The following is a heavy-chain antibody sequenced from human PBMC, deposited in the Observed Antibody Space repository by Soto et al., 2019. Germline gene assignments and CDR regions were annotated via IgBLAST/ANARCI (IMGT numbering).Heavy chain of an antibody. CDR3: ARVSGWYFLDY. Sequence: QVQLVQSGAEEKKPGASVKVSCKASGYTFTSYAMHWVRQAPGQRLEWTGWINAGNGNTKYSQKFQGRVTITRDTSASTVYMELSSLRCEDTAVYYCARVSGWYFLDYWGQGTLVTVSS. V-gene: IGHV1-3*05. D-gene: IGHD6-19*01. CDR1: GYTFTSYA. CDR2: INAGNGNT. J-gene: IGHJ4*02.